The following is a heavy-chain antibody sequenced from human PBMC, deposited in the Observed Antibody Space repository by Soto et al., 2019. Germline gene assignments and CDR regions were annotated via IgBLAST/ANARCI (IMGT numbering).Heavy chain of an antibody. CDR1: GGSISSNY. J-gene: IGHJ4*02. CDR2: IYYSGST. D-gene: IGHD3-10*01. V-gene: IGHV4-59*08. CDR3: ARGSGSYLRPFVY. Sequence: SETLSLTCTVSGGSISSNYWSWIRQPPGKGLEWIGYIYYSGSTNYNPSLKSRVTISVDTSKNQFSLKLSSVTAADPAVYYCARGSGSYLRPFVYWGQGTLVTVSS.